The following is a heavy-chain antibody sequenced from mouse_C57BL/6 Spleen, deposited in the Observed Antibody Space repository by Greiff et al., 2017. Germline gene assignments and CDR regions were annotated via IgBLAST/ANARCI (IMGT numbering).Heavy chain of an antibody. Sequence: EVMLVESGGGLVQPKGSLKLSCAASGFSFNTYAMNWVRQAPGKGLEWVARIRSKSNNYATYYADSVKDRFTISRDDSESMLYLQMNNLKTEDTAMYYCVRHNGYGVFDYWGQGTTLTVSS. D-gene: IGHD2-2*01. V-gene: IGHV10-1*01. CDR2: IRSKSNNYAT. CDR3: VRHNGYGVFDY. J-gene: IGHJ2*01. CDR1: GFSFNTYA.